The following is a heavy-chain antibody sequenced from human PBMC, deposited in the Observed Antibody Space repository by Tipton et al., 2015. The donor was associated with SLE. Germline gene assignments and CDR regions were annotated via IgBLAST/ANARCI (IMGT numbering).Heavy chain of an antibody. V-gene: IGHV3-48*02. Sequence: GSLRLSCAASGFTLTDYSMNWVRQAPGKGLEWISYISSRSIYYADSVKGRFTVSRDTGKNTLYLQMNGLGDEDTAIYYCARDYFGYYGMDVWGQGITVIVS. CDR1: GFTLTDYS. CDR3: ARDYFGYYGMDV. D-gene: IGHD3-10*01. J-gene: IGHJ6*02. CDR2: ISSRSI.